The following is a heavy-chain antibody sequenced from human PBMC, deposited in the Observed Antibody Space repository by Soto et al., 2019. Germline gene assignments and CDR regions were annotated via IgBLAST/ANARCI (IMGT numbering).Heavy chain of an antibody. D-gene: IGHD3-3*01. Sequence: SETLSLTCTVSGGSISNYFCNWIRQPAGKGLEWIGRIDNSGSTNYNPSIKSRITMSADTSRNQFSLKLNSVTAADTAVYYCARGGQDFWSGPFDYWGQGALVTVSS. CDR1: GGSISNYF. CDR3: ARGGQDFWSGPFDY. J-gene: IGHJ4*02. CDR2: IDNSGST. V-gene: IGHV4-4*07.